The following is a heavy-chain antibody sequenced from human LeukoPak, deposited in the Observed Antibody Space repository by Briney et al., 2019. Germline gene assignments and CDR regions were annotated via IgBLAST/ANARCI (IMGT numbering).Heavy chain of an antibody. J-gene: IGHJ4*02. Sequence: SETLSLTCTVSGGSLSSYYWSWIRQPPGKGLQWIGYIYYSGSVNYNPSLKSRVTISVDTSKNQFSLNLSSVTAADTAVYYCARLGSYFDYWGQGTQVTVSS. V-gene: IGHV4-59*08. CDR1: GGSLSSYY. CDR3: ARLGSYFDY. CDR2: IYYSGSV.